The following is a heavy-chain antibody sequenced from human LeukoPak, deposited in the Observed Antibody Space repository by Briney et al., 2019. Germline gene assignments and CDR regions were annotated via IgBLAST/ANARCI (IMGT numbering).Heavy chain of an antibody. V-gene: IGHV1-69*02. D-gene: IGHD6-6*01. CDR2: IIPILGIA. Sequence: GASVKVSCKASGGTFRSYTISWVRQAPGQGLEWMGRIIPILGIANYAQKFQGRVTITADKSTSTAYMELSSLRSEDTAVYYCARGPSSGAFDIWGQGTMVTVSS. CDR3: ARGPSSGAFDI. J-gene: IGHJ3*02. CDR1: GGTFRSYT.